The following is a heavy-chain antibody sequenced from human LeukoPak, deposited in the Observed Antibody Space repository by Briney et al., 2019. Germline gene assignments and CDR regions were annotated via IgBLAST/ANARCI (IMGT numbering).Heavy chain of an antibody. J-gene: IGHJ5*02. Sequence: PSETLSLTCAVYGGSFSGYYWSWIRQPPGKGLEWIGEINHSGSTNYNPSLKSRVTISVDTSKNQFSLKLSSVTAADTAVYYCAGEVSPGWFDPWGQGTLVT. CDR2: INHSGST. V-gene: IGHV4-34*01. CDR1: GGSFSGYY. D-gene: IGHD4-11*01. CDR3: AGEVSPGWFDP.